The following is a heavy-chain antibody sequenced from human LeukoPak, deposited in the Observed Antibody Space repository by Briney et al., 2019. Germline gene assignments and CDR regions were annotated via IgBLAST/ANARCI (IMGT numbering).Heavy chain of an antibody. CDR1: GFLFEDYP. J-gene: IGHJ4*02. V-gene: IGHV3-43*01. CDR3: SKDTYSGSEGYFEY. D-gene: IGHD5-12*01. Sequence: GGSLRLPCAASGFLFEDYPIHWVRQAPGKGLEWVSLITYDNDTYYADSVKGRFTISRDNSKSSLFLQMNSLRNEDTALYYCSKDTYSGSEGYFEYWGQGTLVTVSS. CDR2: ITYDNDT.